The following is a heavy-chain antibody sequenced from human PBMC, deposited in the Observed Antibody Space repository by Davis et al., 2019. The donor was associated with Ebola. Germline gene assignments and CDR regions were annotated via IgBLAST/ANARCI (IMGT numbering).Heavy chain of an antibody. CDR2: MNPNSGNT. Sequence: AASVKVSCKASGYTFTSYDINWVRQATGQGLEWMGWMNPNSGNTGYAQKFQGRVTMTSDASTSTMYMEMSSLTAEDTAVYYCATEAHNFDWGHGTLVIVSS. J-gene: IGHJ4*01. CDR1: GYTFTSYD. V-gene: IGHV1-8*01. CDR3: ATEAHNFD. D-gene: IGHD5-24*01.